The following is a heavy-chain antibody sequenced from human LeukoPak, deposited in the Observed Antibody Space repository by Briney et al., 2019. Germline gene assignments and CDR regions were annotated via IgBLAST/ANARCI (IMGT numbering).Heavy chain of an antibody. CDR3: ARDGGSNYYGSGSYLDY. V-gene: IGHV3-53*01. Sequence: GGSLRLSCAASGFTVSSNYMSWVRQAPGKGLEWVSVIYSGGSTYYADSVKGRFTISRDNSKNTLYLQMNSLRAEDTAVYYCARDGGSNYYGSGSYLDYWGQGTLVTVSS. CDR2: IYSGGST. CDR1: GFTVSSNY. J-gene: IGHJ4*02. D-gene: IGHD3-10*01.